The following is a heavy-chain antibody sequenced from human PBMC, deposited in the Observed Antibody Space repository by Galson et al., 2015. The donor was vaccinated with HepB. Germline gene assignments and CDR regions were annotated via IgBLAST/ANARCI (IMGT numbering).Heavy chain of an antibody. D-gene: IGHD4-23*01. V-gene: IGHV1-18*01. CDR2: ISAYNGNT. J-gene: IGHJ4*02. Sequence: SVKVSCKASGGTFSSYAISWVRQAPGQGLEWMGGISAYNGNTNYAQKLQGRVTMTTDTSTSTAYLQWSSLKASDTAMYYCARKYYGGNSYHFDYWGQGTLVTVSS. CDR3: ARKYYGGNSYHFDY. CDR1: GGTFSSYA.